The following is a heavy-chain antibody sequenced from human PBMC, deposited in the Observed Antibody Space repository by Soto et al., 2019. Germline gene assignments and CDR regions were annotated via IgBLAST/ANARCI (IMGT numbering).Heavy chain of an antibody. V-gene: IGHV4-31*03. CDR1: SCSISRDGYH. CDR2: ISYRGST. J-gene: IGHJ4*02. Sequence: SETLSLAFSVSSCSISRDGYHWSWIRQYPGKGLEWIGFISYRGSTSYNPSLWSRVSISVDTSQNQFSLKLSSVTAADTAVYYCARERAGLPFIDFWGQGTLVTVSS. D-gene: IGHD5-12*01. CDR3: ARERAGLPFIDF.